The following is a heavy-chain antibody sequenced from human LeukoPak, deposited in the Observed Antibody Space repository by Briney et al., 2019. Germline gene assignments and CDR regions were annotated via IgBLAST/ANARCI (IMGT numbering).Heavy chain of an antibody. CDR3: AREIRGDSWFDP. J-gene: IGHJ5*02. D-gene: IGHD3-16*01. CDR1: GGSFSGYY. CDR2: INHSGST. Sequence: PSETLSLTCAVYGGSFSGYYWSWIRQPPGKGLEWIGEINHSGSTNCNPSLKSRVTISVDTSKNQFSLKLSSVTAADTAVYYCAREIRGDSWFDPWGQGTLVTVSS. V-gene: IGHV4-34*01.